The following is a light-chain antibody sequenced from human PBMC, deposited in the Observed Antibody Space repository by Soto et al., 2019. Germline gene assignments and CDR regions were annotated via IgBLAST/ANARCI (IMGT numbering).Light chain of an antibody. CDR1: SSDVGGYNF. CDR2: EVN. Sequence: QSALTQPPSASGSPGQSVTISCTGTSSDVGGYNFVSWYQQYPGKVPKLMVYEVNKRPSGVPDRFCGSKSGNTSSLTVAGLQADDEADYYCTSYAGGNNVFGTGTKLTVL. CDR3: TSYAGGNNV. J-gene: IGLJ1*01. V-gene: IGLV2-8*01.